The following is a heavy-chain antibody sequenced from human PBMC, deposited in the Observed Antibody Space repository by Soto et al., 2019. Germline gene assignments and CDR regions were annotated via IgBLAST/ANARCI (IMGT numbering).Heavy chain of an antibody. J-gene: IGHJ3*02. CDR2: ISSSSSYI. D-gene: IGHD3-10*01. V-gene: IGHV3-21*01. CDR3: ARDRGGDLKAFDI. Sequence: EVQLVESGGGLVKPGGSLRLSCAASGFTFSSYSMNWVRQAPGKGLEWVSSISSSSSYIYYADSVKGRLTISRDNAKNYLHLQMNSLRAVVTAVYYCARDRGGDLKAFDIWGQGTMVTVSS. CDR1: GFTFSSYS.